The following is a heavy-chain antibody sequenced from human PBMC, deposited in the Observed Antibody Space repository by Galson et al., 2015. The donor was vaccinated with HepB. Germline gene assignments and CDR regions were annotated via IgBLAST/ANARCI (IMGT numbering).Heavy chain of an antibody. Sequence: SETLSLTCSVSHGSINNYYWSWIRQSPGKRPEWMGYIRYTGDTTYNPSLGYRVGMSVDTSINQVSLWLTSVTAADTAVYYCARHPVRGSVGYAFDLWGQGTLVTVSA. D-gene: IGHD5-12*01. V-gene: IGHV4-59*08. J-gene: IGHJ4*02. CDR3: ARHPVRGSVGYAFDL. CDR2: IRYTGDT. CDR1: HGSINNYY.